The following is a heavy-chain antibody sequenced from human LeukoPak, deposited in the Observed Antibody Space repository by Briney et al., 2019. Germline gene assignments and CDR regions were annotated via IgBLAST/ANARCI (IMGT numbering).Heavy chain of an antibody. Sequence: PSETLSLTCAVYGGSFSVYYWSWIRQPPGKGLEWIGEINHSGSTNYNPSLKSRVTISVDTSKNQFSLKLSSVTAADTAVYYCARDVISVARYMDVWGKGTTVTVSS. CDR3: ARDVISVARYMDV. CDR2: INHSGST. CDR1: GGSFSVYY. J-gene: IGHJ6*03. V-gene: IGHV4-34*01. D-gene: IGHD5-12*01.